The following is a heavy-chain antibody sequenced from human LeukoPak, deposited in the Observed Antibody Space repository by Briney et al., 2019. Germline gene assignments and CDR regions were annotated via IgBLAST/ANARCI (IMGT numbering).Heavy chain of an antibody. CDR1: GFTFSSYN. J-gene: IGHJ6*03. V-gene: IGHV3-21*01. Sequence: GGSLRLSCAASGFTFSSYNMNWVRQAPGRALEWVSSIGTYIFYTDSVKGRFTISRDNAKTSLYLQMNSLGPEDTAVYYCARDPYSGNYGNYYYYYMDVWGKGTTVTISS. CDR3: ARDPYSGNYGNYYYYYMDV. D-gene: IGHD1-26*01. CDR2: IGTYI.